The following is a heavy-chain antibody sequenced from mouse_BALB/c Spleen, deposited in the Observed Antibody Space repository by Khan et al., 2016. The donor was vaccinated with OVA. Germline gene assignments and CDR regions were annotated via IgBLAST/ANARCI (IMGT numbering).Heavy chain of an antibody. Sequence: QVQLKQSGAELARPGASVKMSCKASGYTFTSYTMHWVKERPGQGLEWIGYINPNNGYTNYNQKFKDKATLTADKSSSTAYMQLSSLTSEDSAVYYSAIRIYYDYDGAWFAYWGQGTLVTVSA. CDR2: INPNNGYT. J-gene: IGHJ3*01. V-gene: IGHV1-4*01. CDR3: AIRIYYDYDGAWFAY. CDR1: GYTFTSYT. D-gene: IGHD2-4*01.